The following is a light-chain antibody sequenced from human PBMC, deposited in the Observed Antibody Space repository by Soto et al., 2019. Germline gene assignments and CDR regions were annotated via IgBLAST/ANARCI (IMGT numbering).Light chain of an antibody. Sequence: DIQMTQSPSSLSASVGDRVTIACQASQDITNFLNWFQQKPGKAPKVLIYDASSLETGVPSRFSRSGSGTDFTFTISSLQPDDIATYYCQQYDNFPLTFGGGTKVEI. CDR2: DAS. V-gene: IGKV1-33*01. CDR3: QQYDNFPLT. J-gene: IGKJ4*01. CDR1: QDITNF.